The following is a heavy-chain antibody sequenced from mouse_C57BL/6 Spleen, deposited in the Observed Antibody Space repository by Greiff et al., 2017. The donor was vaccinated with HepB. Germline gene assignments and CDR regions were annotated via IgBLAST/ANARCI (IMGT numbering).Heavy chain of an antibody. J-gene: IGHJ4*01. CDR2: INPSNGGT. CDR3: ARDLPRDYAMDY. V-gene: IGHV1-53*01. CDR1: GYTFTSYW. Sequence: QVQLQQSGTELVKPGASVKLSCKASGYTFTSYWMHWVKQRPGQGLEWIGNINPSNGGTNYNEKFKSKATLTVDKSSSTAYMQLSSLTSEDSAVYDCARDLPRDYAMDYWGQGTSVTVSS.